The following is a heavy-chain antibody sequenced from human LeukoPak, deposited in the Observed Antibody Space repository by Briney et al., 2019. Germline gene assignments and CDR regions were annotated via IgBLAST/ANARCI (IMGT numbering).Heavy chain of an antibody. CDR1: GFTFRSHA. Sequence: PGGSPRLSCVGSGFTFRSHAMSWVRQAPEKGLEFVSGIYENGGTTYYADSVKGRFTISRDNSKNTLYLQMDSLRAEDTAVYFCARERPLDYWGQGALVTVSS. J-gene: IGHJ4*02. CDR2: IYENGGTT. CDR3: ARERPLDY. V-gene: IGHV3-23*01.